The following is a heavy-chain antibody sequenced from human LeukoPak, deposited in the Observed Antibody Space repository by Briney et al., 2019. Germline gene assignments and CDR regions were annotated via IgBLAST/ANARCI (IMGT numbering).Heavy chain of an antibody. Sequence: GASVKVSCKXSGGTFSSYAISWVRQPPGQGLEWMGRIIPIFGTANYAQKFQGRVTITTDESTSTAYMELSSLRSEDTAVYYCARVGQPVSDAFDIWGQGTMVTVSS. V-gene: IGHV1-69*05. CDR2: IIPIFGTA. D-gene: IGHD6-13*01. J-gene: IGHJ3*02. CDR3: ARVGQPVSDAFDI. CDR1: GGTFSSYA.